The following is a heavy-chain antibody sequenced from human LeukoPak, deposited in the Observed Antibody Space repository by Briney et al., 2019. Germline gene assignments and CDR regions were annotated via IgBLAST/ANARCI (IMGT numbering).Heavy chain of an antibody. CDR1: GYTFTGYY. Sequence: ASAKVSCKASGYTFTGYYMHWVRQAPGQGLEWMGWINPNSGGTNYAQKFQGRVTMTRDTSISTAYMELSRLRSDDTAVYYCARGAALSLTYYYDSSGVDYWGQGTLVTVSS. V-gene: IGHV1-2*02. J-gene: IGHJ4*02. D-gene: IGHD3-22*01. CDR3: ARGAALSLTYYYDSSGVDY. CDR2: INPNSGGT.